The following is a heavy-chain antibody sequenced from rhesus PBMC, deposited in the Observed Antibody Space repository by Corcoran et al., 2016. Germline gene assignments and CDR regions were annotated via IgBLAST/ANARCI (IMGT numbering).Heavy chain of an antibody. CDR2: ISGNTGST. CDR1: GASIRSNY. CDR3: ARGHNRFDV. J-gene: IGHJ5-1*01. V-gene: IGHV4-173*01. Sequence: QLQLQESGPGLVKPSETLSLTCAVSGASIRSNYWSWTRQPPGKGLEWIGRISGNTGSTDYNPSLKSRVTISTDTSKNQSSLKVSSVTAADTAVFYCARGHNRFDVWGPGVLVTVSS.